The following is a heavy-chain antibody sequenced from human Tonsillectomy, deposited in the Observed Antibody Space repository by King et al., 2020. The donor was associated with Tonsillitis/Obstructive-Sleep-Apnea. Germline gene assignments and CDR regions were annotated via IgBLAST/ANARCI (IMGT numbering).Heavy chain of an antibody. D-gene: IGHD3-10*01. J-gene: IGHJ6*03. CDR3: AHLKTIYGWYYYYYYYMDV. V-gene: IGHV2-5*02. Sequence: HITLKESGPTLVKPTQTLTLTCTFSGFSLSTSGVGVGWIRQPPGKALEWLALSYWDDDNRYSPSLKSRLTITKETSKNQVVLTMTNMDPVDTATYYCAHLKTIYGWYYYYYYYMDVCGKGTTVTVSS. CDR2: SYWDDDN. CDR1: GFSLSTSGVG.